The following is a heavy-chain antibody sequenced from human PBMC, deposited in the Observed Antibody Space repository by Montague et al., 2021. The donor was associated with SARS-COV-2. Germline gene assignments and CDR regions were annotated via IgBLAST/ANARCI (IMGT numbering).Heavy chain of an antibody. D-gene: IGHD2/OR15-2a*01. CDR2: IFHTGRA. J-gene: IGHJ4*02. Sequence: TLSLTCTLSGTSIRSGGYYWTWIRQHPGKGPEWIGYIFHTGRAYYNPSLETRVNISVDTSNNPFSLRLSSVTAADTAMYFCARVRLFYYLDYWGQGTLVTVSS. CDR1: GTSIRSGGYY. CDR3: ARVRLFYYLDY. V-gene: IGHV4-31*03.